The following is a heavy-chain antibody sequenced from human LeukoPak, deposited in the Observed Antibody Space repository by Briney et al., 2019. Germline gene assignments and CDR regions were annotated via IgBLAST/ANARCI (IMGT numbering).Heavy chain of an antibody. CDR3: ARDALPIFGVVNWNWFDP. CDR1: GGSISSYY. V-gene: IGHV4-59*01. Sequence: SETLSLTCTVSGGSISSYYWSWIRQPPGKGLEWIGYIYYSGSTNYNPSLKSRVTMSVDTSKNQFSLKLSSVTAADTAVYYCARDALPIFGVVNWNWFDPWGQGTLVTVSS. J-gene: IGHJ5*02. CDR2: IYYSGST. D-gene: IGHD3-3*01.